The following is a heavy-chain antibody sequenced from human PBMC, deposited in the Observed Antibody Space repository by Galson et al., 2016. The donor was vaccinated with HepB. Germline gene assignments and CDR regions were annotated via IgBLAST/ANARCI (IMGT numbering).Heavy chain of an antibody. CDR2: FDPEDGET. CDR1: GYTLTELS. CDR3: TTAAREGVTFAFDY. V-gene: IGHV1-24*01. J-gene: IGHJ4*02. D-gene: IGHD3-10*01. Sequence: SVKVSCKVSGYTLTELSMHWVRQAPGKGLEWMGGFDPEDGETTYAQKFQGRVTMTEDTSTDTAYMELSSLRSEGTAVYYCTTAAREGVTFAFDYWGQGTLVTVSS.